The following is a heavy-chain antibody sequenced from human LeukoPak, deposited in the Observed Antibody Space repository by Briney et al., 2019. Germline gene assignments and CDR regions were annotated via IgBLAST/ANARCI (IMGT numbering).Heavy chain of an antibody. Sequence: GGSLRLSCAASGFTFSSYGMHWVRQAPGKGLEWVAFIRYDGSNKYYADSVKGRFTISRDNSKNTLYLQMNSLRAEDTAVYYCAKDWGSFPAGDFDYWGQETLVTVSS. D-gene: IGHD3-16*01. CDR3: AKDWGSFPAGDFDY. J-gene: IGHJ4*02. CDR2: IRYDGSNK. V-gene: IGHV3-30*02. CDR1: GFTFSSYG.